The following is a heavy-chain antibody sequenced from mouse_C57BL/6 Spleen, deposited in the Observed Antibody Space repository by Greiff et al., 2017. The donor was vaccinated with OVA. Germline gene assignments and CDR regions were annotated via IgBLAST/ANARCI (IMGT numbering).Heavy chain of an antibody. CDR1: GFSLTSYG. CDR3: ARNPYYSNYDAMDY. D-gene: IGHD2-5*01. CDR2: IWSGGST. V-gene: IGHV2-2*01. J-gene: IGHJ4*01. Sequence: VQLKESGPGLVQPSQSLSITCTVSGFSLTSYGVHWVRQSPGKGLEWLGVIWSGGSTDYNAAFISRLSISKDNSKSQVFFKMNSLQADDTAIYYCARNPYYSNYDAMDYWGQGTSVTVSS.